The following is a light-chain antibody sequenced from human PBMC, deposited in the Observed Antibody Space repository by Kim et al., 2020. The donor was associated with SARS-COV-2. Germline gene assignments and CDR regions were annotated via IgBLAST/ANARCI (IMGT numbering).Light chain of an antibody. Sequence: SPGERVTLSCRASQSVRNNLAWYQQRPGQAPRLLIYGASTRATDVSERFSGSGSGTEFTLTIRSLQSEDLAVYYCQQYNDWPLLTFGGGTKVDIK. CDR1: QSVRNN. CDR3: QQYNDWPLLT. J-gene: IGKJ4*01. V-gene: IGKV3-15*01. CDR2: GAS.